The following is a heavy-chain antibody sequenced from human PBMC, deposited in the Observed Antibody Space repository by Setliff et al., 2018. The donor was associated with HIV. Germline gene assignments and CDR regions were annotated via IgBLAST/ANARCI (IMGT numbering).Heavy chain of an antibody. J-gene: IGHJ4*02. CDR2: IYYHGST. Sequence: TLSLTCTVSGGSISSTNYFWGWIRQPPGKGLGWIGTIYYHGSTYYNPSLKSRVTISIDTSKNQFSLQLTSVTAADTAVYYCVNPSGAMGDFDSWGQGTLVTVSS. CDR3: VNPSGAMGDFDS. CDR1: GGSISSTNYF. V-gene: IGHV4-39*01. D-gene: IGHD3-16*01.